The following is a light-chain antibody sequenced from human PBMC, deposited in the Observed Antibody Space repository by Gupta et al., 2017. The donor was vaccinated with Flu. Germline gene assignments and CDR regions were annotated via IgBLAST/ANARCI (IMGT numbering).Light chain of an antibody. V-gene: IGLV1-51*02. CDR2: KDD. CDR1: SSNIGIHH. CDR3: GAWDDNLSIEI. Sequence: QSVLTQPPSVPAAPGQKVTIACSGSSSNIGIHHVSWYHQVPGAAPKLLICKDDKRPSGIPDRFSGSKSGTSATLGITGLQTGDEADYYCGAWDDNLSIEILGTGTKVTVL. J-gene: IGLJ1*01.